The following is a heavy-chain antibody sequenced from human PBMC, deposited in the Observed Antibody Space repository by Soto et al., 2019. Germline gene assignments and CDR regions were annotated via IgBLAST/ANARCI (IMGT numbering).Heavy chain of an antibody. CDR1: GDTFANFG. J-gene: IGHJ5*02. D-gene: IGHD3-10*01. Sequence: HLVQSGPEVKRPGASITVSCKTSGDTFANFGLSWVRQAPGQGLEWMGWIATYNNNKNYAQKFHGRCTLTTDPATSTAYMELESLGYDDTAGYYCARVVRGVVNWFAPWGQGSLVTVSS. CDR2: IATYNNNK. CDR3: ARVVRGVVNWFAP. V-gene: IGHV1-18*01.